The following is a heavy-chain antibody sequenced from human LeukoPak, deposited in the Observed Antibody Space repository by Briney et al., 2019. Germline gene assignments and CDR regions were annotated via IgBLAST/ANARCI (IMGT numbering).Heavy chain of an antibody. CDR1: GFTFISYG. CDR3: AKDTTPPKAGFDP. V-gene: IGHV3-30*02. Sequence: PGGSLRLSCAASGFTFISYGMHWVRQAPGKGLEWVAFIRYDGSNKYYADSVKGRFTISRDNSKNTLYLQMNSLRAEDTAVYYCAKDTTPPKAGFDPWGQGTLDTVSS. J-gene: IGHJ5*02. D-gene: IGHD1-14*01. CDR2: IRYDGSNK.